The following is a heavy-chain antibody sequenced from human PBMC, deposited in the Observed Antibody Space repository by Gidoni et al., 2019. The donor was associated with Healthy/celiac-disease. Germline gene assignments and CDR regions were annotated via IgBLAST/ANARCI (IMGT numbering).Heavy chain of an antibody. CDR3: AKDKATVTTLGVY. Sequence: EVQLLESGGGLVQPGGSLRLSCAASGFTFSSYAMSWVRQAPGKGLEWVSAISGSGGSTYYAASVKCRFPISRDNSKNPLYLQMNSLSAEDTAVYYCAKDKATVTTLGVYWGQGTLVTVSS. J-gene: IGHJ4*02. V-gene: IGHV3-23*01. CDR2: ISGSGGST. CDR1: GFTFSSYA. D-gene: IGHD4-17*01.